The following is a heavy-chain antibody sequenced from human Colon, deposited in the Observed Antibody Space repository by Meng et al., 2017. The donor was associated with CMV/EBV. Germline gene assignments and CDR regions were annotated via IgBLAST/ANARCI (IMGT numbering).Heavy chain of an antibody. D-gene: IGHD2-8*01. V-gene: IGHV3-53*01. CDR3: ARSFCTMGCYINAYDV. CDR2: IYTGGDT. J-gene: IGHJ3*01. Sequence: GESLKISCTPSGFNASNTYMTWVRQAPGKGLEWVSLIYTGGDTYYPASVKGRFTFSRDVLKNIFFLQMNSLRAEATAVYYCARSFCTMGCYINAYDVWGQGTLVTVSS. CDR1: GFNASNTY.